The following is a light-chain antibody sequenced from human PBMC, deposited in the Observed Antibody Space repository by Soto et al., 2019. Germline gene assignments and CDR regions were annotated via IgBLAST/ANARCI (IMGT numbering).Light chain of an antibody. J-gene: IGKJ5*01. CDR2: SAS. CDR1: QRINIY. CDR3: QQSFSTPT. Sequence: DIQMTQSPSSLSTSIVYRGTITGRASQRINIYLNWYRQKPGKAPELPIYSASNLQSGVPSRFSGSGSGTDFTLTISGLQSEDFATYYCQQSFSTPTFGQGTRLEIK. V-gene: IGKV1-39*01.